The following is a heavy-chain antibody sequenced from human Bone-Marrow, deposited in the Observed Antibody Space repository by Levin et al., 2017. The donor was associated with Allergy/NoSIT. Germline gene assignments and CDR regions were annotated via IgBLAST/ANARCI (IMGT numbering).Heavy chain of an antibody. CDR3: ARGADERSWYFDL. V-gene: IGHV3-11*05. CDR1: GFTFSDYY. CDR2: IVGSSSYT. J-gene: IGHJ2*01. Sequence: GESLKISCAASGFTFSDYYMSWIRQAPGKGLEWVSYIVGSSSYTNYADSVKGRFTISRDNAKNSLYLQMNSLRAEDTALYYCARGADERSWYFDLWGRGTLVTVSS. D-gene: IGHD6-25*01.